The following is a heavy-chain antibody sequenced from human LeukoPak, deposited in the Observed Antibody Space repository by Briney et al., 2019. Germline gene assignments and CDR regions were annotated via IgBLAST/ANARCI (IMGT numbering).Heavy chain of an antibody. Sequence: ASVKVSCKTSGYTFTRYYMQWVRQAPGHGLAWMGIINPISGATEYAQKFQGRVSMTRDTSTSTVYMELSSLRSEDTAMYYCARLPYRDGVAQDYWGQGTLVTVSP. D-gene: IGHD3-16*02. V-gene: IGHV1-46*01. J-gene: IGHJ4*02. CDR2: INPISGAT. CDR3: ARLPYRDGVAQDY. CDR1: GYTFTRYY.